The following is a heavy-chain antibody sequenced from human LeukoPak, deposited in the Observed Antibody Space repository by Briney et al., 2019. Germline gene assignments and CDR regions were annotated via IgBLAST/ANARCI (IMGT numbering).Heavy chain of an antibody. Sequence: APVKVSCKASGYTLTELSMHWVRQAPGKGLEWMGGFDPEDGETIYAQKFQGRVTMTEDTSTDTAYMELSSLTSEDTAVYYCTRGVNSQGTAMVLFDSWGQGSLVTVSA. V-gene: IGHV1-24*01. CDR3: TRGVNSQGTAMVLFDS. D-gene: IGHD5-18*01. CDR2: FDPEDGET. CDR1: GYTLTELS. J-gene: IGHJ4*02.